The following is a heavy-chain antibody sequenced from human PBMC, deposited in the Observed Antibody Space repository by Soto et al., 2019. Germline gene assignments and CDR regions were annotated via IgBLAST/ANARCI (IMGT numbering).Heavy chain of an antibody. D-gene: IGHD3-10*02. CDR1: GFTFSSYG. CDR3: AKDNVRTDPVLPRVGMDV. V-gene: IGHV3-30*18. Sequence: QVQLVESGGGVVQPGRSLRLSCAASGFTFSSYGMHWVRQAPGKGLEWVAVISYDGSNKYYADSVKGRFTISRDNSKNTLYLQMNSLRAEDTAVYYCAKDNVRTDPVLPRVGMDVW. CDR2: ISYDGSNK. J-gene: IGHJ6*01.